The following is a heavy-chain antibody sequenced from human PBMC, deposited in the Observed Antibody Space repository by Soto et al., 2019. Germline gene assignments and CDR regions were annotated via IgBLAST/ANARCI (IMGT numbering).Heavy chain of an antibody. CDR3: ARDGRGSIAAAGPDFNYYYGMDV. J-gene: IGHJ6*02. D-gene: IGHD6-13*01. CDR2: IYYSGST. V-gene: IGHV4-31*03. Sequence: SETLSLTCTVSGGSISSGGYYWSWIRQHPGKGLEWIGYIYYSGSTYYNPSLKSRVTISVDTSKNQFSLKLSSVTAADTAVYYCARDGRGSIAAAGPDFNYYYGMDVWGQGTTVTVSS. CDR1: GGSISSGGYY.